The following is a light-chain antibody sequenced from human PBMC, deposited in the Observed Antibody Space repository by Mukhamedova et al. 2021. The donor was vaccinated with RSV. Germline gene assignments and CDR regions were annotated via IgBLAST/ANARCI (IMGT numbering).Light chain of an antibody. CDR3: SSYTSSGSYV. Sequence: GRVPKLLIYEVSDRPSGVSDRFSGSKPGNTASLTFSGPQAEDEADYYCSSYTSSGSYVFGIGTKLTVL. CDR2: EVS. V-gene: IGLV2-14*01. J-gene: IGLJ1*01.